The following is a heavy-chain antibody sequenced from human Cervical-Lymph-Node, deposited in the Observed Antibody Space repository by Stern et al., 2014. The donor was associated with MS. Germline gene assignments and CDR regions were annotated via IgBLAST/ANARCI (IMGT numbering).Heavy chain of an antibody. D-gene: IGHD3-3*01. CDR3: ARDDEAIFALDV. CDR2: IFPLFGTA. J-gene: IGHJ6*02. CDR1: GGALTSSA. Sequence: VQLVQSGDEVKTPGSSVKVSCKASGGALTSSAISWVRQAPGQGLEWMGGIFPLFGTANYAQIFQGRVTISADESTNTVYMEMSSLRSEDTAVYYCARDDEAIFALDVWGQGTAVTVS. V-gene: IGHV1-69*01.